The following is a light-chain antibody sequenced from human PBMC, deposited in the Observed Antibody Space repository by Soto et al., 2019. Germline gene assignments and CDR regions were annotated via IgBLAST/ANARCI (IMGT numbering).Light chain of an antibody. CDR3: SSYAGNNNVI. CDR2: EVT. V-gene: IGLV2-8*01. J-gene: IGLJ2*01. CDR1: NSDVGGYNY. Sequence: QSVLTQPPSASGSPGQSVAISCTGTNSDVGGYNYVSWYQQYPGKAPKLMIYEVTKRPSGVPDRFSGSKSGNTASLTVSGLQAEDEADYYCSSYAGNNNVIFGAGTKVTVL.